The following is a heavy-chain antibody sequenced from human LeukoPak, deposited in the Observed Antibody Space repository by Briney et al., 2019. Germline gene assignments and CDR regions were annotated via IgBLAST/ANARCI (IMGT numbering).Heavy chain of an antibody. CDR2: IYYSGST. V-gene: IGHV4-39*07. D-gene: IGHD5-18*01. CDR1: GGSISSSSYY. J-gene: IGHJ4*02. Sequence: SETLSLTCTVSGGSISSSSYYWGWIRQPPGKGLEWIGSIYYSGSTYYNPSLKSRVTISVDTSKNQFSLKLSSVTAADTAVYYCARGPGYSYGQTDYWGQGTLVTVSS. CDR3: ARGPGYSYGQTDY.